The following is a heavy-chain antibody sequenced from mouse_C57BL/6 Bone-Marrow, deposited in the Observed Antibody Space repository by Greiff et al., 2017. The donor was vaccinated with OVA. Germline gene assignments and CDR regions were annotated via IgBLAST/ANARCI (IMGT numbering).Heavy chain of an antibody. CDR3: ARRGVLLRLDY. V-gene: IGHV1-82*01. CDR2: IYPGDGDT. D-gene: IGHD1-1*01. J-gene: IGHJ2*01. CDR1: GYAFSSSW. Sequence: VQLQQSGPELVKPGASVKISCKASGYAFSSSWMNWVKQRPGKGLEWIGRIYPGDGDTNYNGKFKGKATLTADKSSSTAYMQLSSLTSEDSAVDFCARRGVLLRLDYWGQGTTLTVSS.